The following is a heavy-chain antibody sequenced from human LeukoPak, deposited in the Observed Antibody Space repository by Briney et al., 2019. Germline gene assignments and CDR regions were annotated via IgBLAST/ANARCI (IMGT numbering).Heavy chain of an antibody. D-gene: IGHD3-22*01. J-gene: IGHJ4*01. CDR2: IYSSGSA. V-gene: IGHV4-59*08. CDR3: ARRRDYYDT. Sequence: SETLSLTCTVPGASINDNFWTWIRQPPGKGLEWIGYIYSSGSANYNPSPKSRVIISGDTSKNQISLNLTSVTAADTAVYFCARRRDYYDTWGHGTLVTVSS. CDR1: GASINDNF.